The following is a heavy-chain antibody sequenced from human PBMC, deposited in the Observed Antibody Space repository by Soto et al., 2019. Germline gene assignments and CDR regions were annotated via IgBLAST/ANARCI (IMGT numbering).Heavy chain of an antibody. CDR2: INEDGSET. Sequence: EVQMVESGGNLVQPGGSLRVSCAASDVRFSFYWMSWVRQAPGKGLEWVADINEDGSETYYADAGKGRFTISRDDATNSLDLQMNGLRAGDTAVYFCAKSPMVRTFHYGMDVWGQGTTVTVSS. D-gene: IGHD3-16*01. CDR1: DVRFSFYW. J-gene: IGHJ6*02. CDR3: AKSPMVRTFHYGMDV. V-gene: IGHV3-7*05.